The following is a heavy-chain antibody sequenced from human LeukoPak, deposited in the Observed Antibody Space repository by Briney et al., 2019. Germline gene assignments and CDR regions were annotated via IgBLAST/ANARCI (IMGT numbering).Heavy chain of an antibody. D-gene: IGHD2-15*01. CDR3: ARDRWELLSNSYHYCGLDV. CDR2: INKDGSEK. Sequence: PGGSLRLSCAASELSFSTSWMSWVRQAPGKGLEWVANINKDGSEKYYVDSVRGRFTISRDNAKNSLYLQMNSLRAEDTAVYYCARDRWELLSNSYHYCGLDVWGQGTTVTVSS. V-gene: IGHV3-7*01. CDR1: ELSFSTSW. J-gene: IGHJ6*02.